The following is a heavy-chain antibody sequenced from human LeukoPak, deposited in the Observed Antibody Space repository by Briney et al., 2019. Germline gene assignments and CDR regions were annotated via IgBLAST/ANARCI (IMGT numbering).Heavy chain of an antibody. CDR3: ARESAVTSRGLDY. V-gene: IGHV4-4*07. Sequence: SETLSLTCTVSGGSINTYFWTWIRQPAGKGLEWIGRFYSSGNTNYNPSLKSRVTMSLDTSKNHFSLNLTSVTAADTAMYYCARESAVTSRGLDYWGQGTLVTVPS. CDR1: GGSINTYF. J-gene: IGHJ4*02. D-gene: IGHD6-19*01. CDR2: FYSSGNT.